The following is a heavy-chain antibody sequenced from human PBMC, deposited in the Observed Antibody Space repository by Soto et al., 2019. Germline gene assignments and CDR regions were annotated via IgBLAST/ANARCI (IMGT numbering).Heavy chain of an antibody. Sequence: GGSLRLSCAASGLTFSSSAMNWVRQAPGKGLEWVSIISDSGGRTYYADSVKGRFTISRDNSKNTLYLQMNSLRAEDTAVYYCANRGGRNYMDVWGKGTTVTVSS. CDR1: GLTFSSSA. CDR2: ISDSGGRT. CDR3: ANRGGRNYMDV. D-gene: IGHD3-3*01. J-gene: IGHJ6*03. V-gene: IGHV3-23*01.